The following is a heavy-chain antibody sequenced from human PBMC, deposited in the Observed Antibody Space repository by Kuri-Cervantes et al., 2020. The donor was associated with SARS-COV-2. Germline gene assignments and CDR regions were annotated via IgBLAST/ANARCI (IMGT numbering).Heavy chain of an antibody. J-gene: IGHJ6*03. CDR1: GGSFSGYY. CDR2: INHSGST. D-gene: IGHD3-22*01. V-gene: IGHV4-34*01. CDR3: ARSGYYSRGVTYYYMDV. Sequence: SETLSLTCAVYGGSFSGYYWSWIRQPPGKGLEWIGEINHSGSTNYNPSLESQVTISLDTSRNQFSLKLSSVTAADSAVYYCARSGYYSRGVTYYYMDVWDKGTTVTV.